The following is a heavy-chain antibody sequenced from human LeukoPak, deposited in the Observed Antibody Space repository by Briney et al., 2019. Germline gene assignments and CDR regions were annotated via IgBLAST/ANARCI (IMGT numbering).Heavy chain of an antibody. D-gene: IGHD4-11*01. Sequence: PSETLSVNRNVTGGSSSSFFCSLIRQPPSPALHFIGHAYYSGSTIYNPSLKSRVTISVDTSRNQFSLRLSSVTAADTAVYYCARWVTTGSWFDPWGQGTLVTVTS. V-gene: IGHV4-59*01. J-gene: IGHJ5*02. CDR2: AYYSGST. CDR3: ARWVTTGSWFDP. CDR1: GGSSSSFF.